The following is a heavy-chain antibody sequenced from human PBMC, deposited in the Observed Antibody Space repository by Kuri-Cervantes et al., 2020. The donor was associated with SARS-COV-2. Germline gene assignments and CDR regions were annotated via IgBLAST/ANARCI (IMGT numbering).Heavy chain of an antibody. D-gene: IGHD5-12*01. V-gene: IGHV3-23*01. CDR2: ISGSGGST. CDR3: AKGGSILATINRWASS. Sequence: GESLKISCAASGFTFSSYAMSWVRQAPGKGLEWVSVISGSGGSTYYADSVKGRFTISRDNSKNTLYLQMNSLRAEDTAVYYCAKGGSILATINRWASSWGQGTLVTVSS. CDR1: GFTFSSYA. J-gene: IGHJ5*02.